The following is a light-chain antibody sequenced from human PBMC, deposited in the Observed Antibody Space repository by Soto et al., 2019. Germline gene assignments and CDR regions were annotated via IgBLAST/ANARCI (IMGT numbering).Light chain of an antibody. J-gene: IGLJ1*01. Sequence: QSVLTQAPSASGTPGQRVTISCSGSSSNIGSNTVNWYQQLPGTAPKLFIYSNSQRPSGVPDRFSGSKSGTSASLAISGLQSEDEADYYCAAWDDSLNGYVFGTGTKLTVL. V-gene: IGLV1-44*01. CDR2: SNS. CDR1: SSNIGSNT. CDR3: AAWDDSLNGYV.